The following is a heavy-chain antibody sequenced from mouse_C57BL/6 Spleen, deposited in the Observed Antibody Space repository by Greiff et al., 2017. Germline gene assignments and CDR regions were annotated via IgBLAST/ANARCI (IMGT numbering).Heavy chain of an antibody. CDR2: ISSGGSYT. J-gene: IGHJ2*01. CDR1: GFTFSSYG. Sequence: EVKVVESGGDLVKPGGSLKLSCAASGFTFSSYGMSWVRQTPDKRLEWVATISSGGSYTYYPDSVKGRFTISRDNAKNTLYLQMSSLKSEDTAMYYCARHVSNYLDYWGQGTTLTVSS. CDR3: ARHVSNYLDY. D-gene: IGHD1-1*01. V-gene: IGHV5-6*01.